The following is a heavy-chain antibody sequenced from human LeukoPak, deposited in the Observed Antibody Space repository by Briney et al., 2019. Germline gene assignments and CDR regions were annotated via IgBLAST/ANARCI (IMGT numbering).Heavy chain of an antibody. CDR2: ISYDGSNK. V-gene: IGHV3-30*04. J-gene: IGHJ4*02. CDR3: AKTARVEPSSHFDY. D-gene: IGHD1-1*01. CDR1: GFTFSSYA. Sequence: GRSLRLSCAASGFTFSSYAMHWVRQAPGKGLEWVAVISYDGSNKYYADSVKGRFTISRDNSKNTLYLQMNSLRAEDTAVYYCAKTARVEPSSHFDYWGQGTLVTVSS.